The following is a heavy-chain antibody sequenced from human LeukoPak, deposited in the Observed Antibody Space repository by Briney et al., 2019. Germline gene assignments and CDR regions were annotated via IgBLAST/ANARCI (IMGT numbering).Heavy chain of an antibody. V-gene: IGHV4-31*03. CDR1: GGSISSGGYY. CDR3: ARVSVSSGYPYYLDY. CDR2: IYYSGST. D-gene: IGHD3-22*01. Sequence: PSETLSLTCTVSGGSISSGGYYWSWIRQHPGKGLEWIGYIYYSGSTYYNPSLKSRVTISVDTSKNQFSLKLSSVTAADTAVYYCARVSVSSGYPYYLDYWGQGTLVTVSS. J-gene: IGHJ4*02.